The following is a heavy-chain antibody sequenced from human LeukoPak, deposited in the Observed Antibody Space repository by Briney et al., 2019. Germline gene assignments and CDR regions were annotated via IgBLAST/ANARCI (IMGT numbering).Heavy chain of an antibody. CDR1: GFTFSDYY. Sequence: GGSLRLSCAASGFTFSDYYMSWIRQAPGKGLEWVSYISSSGSTIYYADSVKGRFTISRDNAKNSLYLQMNSLRDEDTAVYYCARAGTSTVTTRWFDPWGQGTLVTVSS. J-gene: IGHJ5*02. V-gene: IGHV3-11*01. D-gene: IGHD4-17*01. CDR2: ISSSGSTI. CDR3: ARAGTSTVTTRWFDP.